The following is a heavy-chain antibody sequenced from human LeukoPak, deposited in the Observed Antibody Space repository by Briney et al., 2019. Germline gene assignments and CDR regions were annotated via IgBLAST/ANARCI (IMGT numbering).Heavy chain of an antibody. CDR2: INHSGST. CDR1: GVSFSGYD. Sequence: SETLSLTCAVYGVSFSGYDWSWIRQPPGKGLEWMGEINHSGSTNYNPCLKTRVTISIDTYKNQFSPKLSSVTAADTAVYYCARGPDTAMAHYGMDVWGQGTTVTVSS. V-gene: IGHV4-34*01. D-gene: IGHD5-18*01. CDR3: ARGPDTAMAHYGMDV. J-gene: IGHJ6*02.